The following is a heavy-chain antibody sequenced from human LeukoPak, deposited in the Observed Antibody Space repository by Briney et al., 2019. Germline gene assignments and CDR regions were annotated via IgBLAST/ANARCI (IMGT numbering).Heavy chain of an antibody. CDR3: ARGYSSGWYGPRIDAFDI. J-gene: IGHJ3*02. CDR2: ISAYNGNT. CDR1: GYTFTSYG. D-gene: IGHD6-19*01. V-gene: IGHV1-18*01. Sequence: ASVKVSRKASGYTFTSYGISWVRQAPGQGLEWMGWISAYNGNTNYAQKLQGRVTMTTDTSTSTAYMELRSLRSDDTAVYYCARGYSSGWYGPRIDAFDIWGQGTMVTVSS.